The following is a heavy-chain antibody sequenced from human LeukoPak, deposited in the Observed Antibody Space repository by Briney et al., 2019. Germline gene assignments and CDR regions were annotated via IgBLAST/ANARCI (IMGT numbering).Heavy chain of an antibody. CDR2: IPYDGSNE. CDR1: GFTFSSYA. D-gene: IGHD5-18*01. V-gene: IGHV3-30-3*01. Sequence: GGSLRLSCAASGFTFSSYAMHWVRQAPGKGLEWVAVIPYDGSNEYYADSVKGRFTISRDNSKNTLYLQMNSLRAEDTAVYYCARDAQNIGYSYGQFDYWGQGTLVTVSS. CDR3: ARDAQNIGYSYGQFDY. J-gene: IGHJ4*02.